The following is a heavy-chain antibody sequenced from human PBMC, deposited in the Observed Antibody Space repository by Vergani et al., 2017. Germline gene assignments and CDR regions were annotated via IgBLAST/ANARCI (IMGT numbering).Heavy chain of an antibody. Sequence: QVQLQESGPGLVKPSETLSLTCTVSNDSVSNTFYYWGWIRQTPGKGLEWIGGVYYSGSTYYNPSRESRVTMSVATSKSQFSLKLSAVTAADTAVYYCTRQKDYYMDVWGKGATVTVS. CDR1: NDSVSNTFYY. CDR2: VYYSGST. CDR3: TRQKDYYMDV. J-gene: IGHJ6*03. V-gene: IGHV4-39*01.